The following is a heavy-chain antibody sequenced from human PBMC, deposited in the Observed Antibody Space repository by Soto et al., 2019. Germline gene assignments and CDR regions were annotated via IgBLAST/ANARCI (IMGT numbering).Heavy chain of an antibody. V-gene: IGHV4-59*08. Sequence: QVQLQESGPGLVKPSETLSLTCTVSGGSISSYYWSWIRQPPGKGLEWIGYIYYSGSTNYNPSLKSRVTISVDTSKNQFSLKLSSVTAADTAVYYCASSGYDERFFDYWGQGTLVTVSS. CDR2: IYYSGST. D-gene: IGHD5-12*01. CDR1: GGSISSYY. CDR3: ASSGYDERFFDY. J-gene: IGHJ4*02.